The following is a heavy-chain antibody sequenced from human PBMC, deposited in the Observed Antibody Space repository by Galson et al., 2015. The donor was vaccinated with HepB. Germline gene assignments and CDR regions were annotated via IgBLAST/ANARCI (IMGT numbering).Heavy chain of an antibody. D-gene: IGHD5-18*01. CDR3: ARGWDTDVTSNFDY. CDR2: IKQDGSEK. CDR1: GFTHNNYW. Sequence: SLRLSCAVSGFTHNNYWMSWVRQAPGRGLEWVANIKQDGSEKHYVDSVEGRFTVSRDNAKKTLYLDMNALSVEATAVYYCARGWDTDVTSNFDYWGQGALVTVSS. J-gene: IGHJ4*02. V-gene: IGHV3-7*03.